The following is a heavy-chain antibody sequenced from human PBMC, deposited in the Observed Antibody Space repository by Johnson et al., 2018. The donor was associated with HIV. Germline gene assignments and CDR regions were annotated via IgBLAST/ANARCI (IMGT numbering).Heavy chain of an antibody. CDR3: AGGSGSYLSAFDI. CDR1: GFTFDDYA. Sequence: VQLVESGGGLVQPGRSLRLSCAASGFTFDDYAMHWVRQAPGMGLEWVSGISWNSGSIGYADSVKGRFTISRDNAKNSLYLQMNSLRAEDTALYYCAGGSGSYLSAFDIWGQGTMVTVSS. D-gene: IGHD1-26*01. J-gene: IGHJ3*02. CDR2: ISWNSGSI. V-gene: IGHV3-9*01.